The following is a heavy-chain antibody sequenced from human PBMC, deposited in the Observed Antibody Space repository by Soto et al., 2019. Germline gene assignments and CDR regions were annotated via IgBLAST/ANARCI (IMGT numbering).Heavy chain of an antibody. J-gene: IGHJ6*02. CDR1: GGSISSSSYY. V-gene: IGHV4-39*01. CDR2: IYYSGST. Sequence: SETLSLTCTVSGGSISSSSYYWGWIRQPPGKGLEWIGSIYYSGSTYYNPSLKSRVTISVDTSKNQFSLKLSSVTAADTAVYYCARSVDVLLWSGELLDYYYYGMDVWGQGTTVTVSS. CDR3: ARSVDVLLWSGELLDYYYYGMDV. D-gene: IGHD3-10*01.